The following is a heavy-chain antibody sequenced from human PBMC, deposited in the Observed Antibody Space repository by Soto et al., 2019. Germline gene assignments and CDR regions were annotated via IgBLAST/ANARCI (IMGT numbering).Heavy chain of an antibody. Sequence: GASVKVSCKASGYTFTGYYMHWVRQAPGQGLEWMGWISAYNGNTNYAQKLQGRVTMTTDTSTSTAYMELRSLRSDDTAVYYCARDRWNYVFDYWGQGTLVTVSS. CDR2: ISAYNGNT. CDR3: ARDRWNYVFDY. V-gene: IGHV1-18*04. J-gene: IGHJ4*02. CDR1: GYTFTGYY. D-gene: IGHD1-7*01.